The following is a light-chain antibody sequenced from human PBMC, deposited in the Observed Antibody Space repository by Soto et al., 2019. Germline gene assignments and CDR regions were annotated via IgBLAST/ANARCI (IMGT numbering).Light chain of an antibody. CDR3: QSYDNSLSAYV. CDR2: VNI. CDR1: SSNIGAGYD. Sequence: QSVLTQPPSVSGAPGQRVTFSCTGSSSNIGAGYDVHWYQQLPGTAPKLLIYVNINRPSGVPDRFSGSKSGTSASLAITGLQAEDEAEYYCQSYDNSLSAYVFGTGTKVTVL. V-gene: IGLV1-40*01. J-gene: IGLJ1*01.